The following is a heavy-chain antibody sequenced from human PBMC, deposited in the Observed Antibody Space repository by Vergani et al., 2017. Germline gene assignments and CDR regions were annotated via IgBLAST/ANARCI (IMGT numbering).Heavy chain of an antibody. J-gene: IGHJ6*03. V-gene: IGHV4-34*01. D-gene: IGHD6-13*01. CDR1: GGSFSGYY. CDR3: ASGRAHYSSSWYVSSSSYYYYYYMDV. Sequence: QVQLQQWGAGLLKPSETLSLTCAVYGGSFSGYYWSWIRQPPGKGLEWIGEINHSGSTNYNPSLKSRVTISVDTSKNQFSLKLSSVTAAYTAVYYCASGRAHYSSSWYVSSSSYYYYYYMDVWGKGTTVTVSS. CDR2: INHSGST.